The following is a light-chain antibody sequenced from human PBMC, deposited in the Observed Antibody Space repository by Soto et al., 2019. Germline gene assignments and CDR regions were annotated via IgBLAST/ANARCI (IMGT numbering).Light chain of an antibody. CDR2: DVT. CDR3: SSYASSGTHVV. V-gene: IGLV2-14*03. CDR1: SSDVGGYGL. Sequence: QSALTQPASVSGSPGQSISIFCTGTSSDVGGYGLVAWYQQHPGKAPKLIIYDVTHRPSGISDRFSGSKSGDTASLTISGLQAEDEADYYCSSYASSGTHVVFGGGTKVPVL. J-gene: IGLJ3*02.